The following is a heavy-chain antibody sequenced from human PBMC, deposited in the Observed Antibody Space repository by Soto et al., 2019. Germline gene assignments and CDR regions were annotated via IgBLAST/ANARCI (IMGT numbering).Heavy chain of an antibody. V-gene: IGHV3-30*18. Sequence: GXSLRLSCAASGFTFSSYGIHWVRQAPGKGLEWVAVISYDGSNKYYADSVKGRFTISRDNSKNTLYLQMNSLRAEDTAVYYCAKDTTVTTLGYWGQGTLVTVS. CDR3: AKDTTVTTLGY. CDR1: GFTFSSYG. J-gene: IGHJ4*02. D-gene: IGHD4-17*01. CDR2: ISYDGSNK.